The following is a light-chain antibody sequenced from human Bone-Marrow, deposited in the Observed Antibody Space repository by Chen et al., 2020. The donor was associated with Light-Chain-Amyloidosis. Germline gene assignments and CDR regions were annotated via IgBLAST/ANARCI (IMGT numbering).Light chain of an antibody. V-gene: IGLV2-14*01. CDR3: SSYTITNTLV. CDR1: SSDVGGDNH. CDR2: EVT. Sequence: QSALTQTASVSGSPGQSIPTPCTGTSSDVGGDNHVSWYQQHPDKAPKLMVYEVTNRPSWVPDRFSGSKSDNTASLTISGLQTEDEDDYFCSSYTITNTLVFGSGTRVTVL. J-gene: IGLJ1*01.